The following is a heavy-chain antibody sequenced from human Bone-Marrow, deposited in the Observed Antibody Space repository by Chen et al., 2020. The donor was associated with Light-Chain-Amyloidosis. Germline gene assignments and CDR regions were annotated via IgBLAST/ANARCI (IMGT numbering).Heavy chain of an antibody. J-gene: IGHJ3*02. CDR2: VNHSGSN. V-gene: IGHV4-34*01. CDR1: GGSFSGYY. Sequence: QVQLQQWGAGLLKPSETLSLTCAVYGGSFSGYYWSWIRQPPGKGLEWIGEVNHSGSNNYKSSLKSRVTISVDTSKNHFSLKLSSVTAADTAVYYCARTTTVTTKAFDSWGQGTMVTVSS. CDR3: ARTTTVTTKAFDS. D-gene: IGHD4-17*01.